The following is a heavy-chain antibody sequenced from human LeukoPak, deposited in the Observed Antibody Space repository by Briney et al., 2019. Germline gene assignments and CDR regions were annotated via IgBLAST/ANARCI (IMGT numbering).Heavy chain of an antibody. J-gene: IGHJ5*02. CDR2: ISYDGSNK. CDR3: AKGYCSGGSCKKSYNWFDP. V-gene: IGHV3-30*18. CDR1: GFTFSSYG. Sequence: GGSLRLSCAASGFTFSSYGMHWVRQAPGKGREWVAVISYDGSNKYYADAVKGRFTISRDNSKNTLYLQMNSLRAEDTAVYYCAKGYCSGGSCKKSYNWFDPWGQGTLVTVSS. D-gene: IGHD2-15*01.